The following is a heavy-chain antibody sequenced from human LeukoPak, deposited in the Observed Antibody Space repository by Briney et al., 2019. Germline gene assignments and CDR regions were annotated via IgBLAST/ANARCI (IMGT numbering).Heavy chain of an antibody. D-gene: IGHD6-19*01. CDR1: GFIFSRYG. Sequence: GGSLRLSCAASGFIFSRYGMSWVRQAPGKGLEWVSAISGSGGTTYNADSVKGRFTISRDNSKSTLYLQINSLRAEDTAVYYCAKDHLPGIVVADRDYWGQGTLVTVSS. CDR3: AKDHLPGIVVADRDY. J-gene: IGHJ4*02. V-gene: IGHV3-23*01. CDR2: ISGSGGTT.